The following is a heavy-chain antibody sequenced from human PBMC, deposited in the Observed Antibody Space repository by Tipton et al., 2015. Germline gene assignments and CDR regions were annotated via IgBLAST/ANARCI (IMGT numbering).Heavy chain of an antibody. V-gene: IGHV3-23*01. CDR1: GFTFSSYG. CDR3: ARWAYCFGGICYYGAFDL. CDR2: ISGSDTYT. D-gene: IGHD2-15*01. Sequence: SLRLSCAASGFTFSSYGMSWVRQTPGKGLEWVSTISGSDTYTYFADFVKGRFTISRDNSKNTLSLQMDSLRAEDTAVYYCARWAYCFGGICYYGAFDLWGQGTMVTVSS. J-gene: IGHJ3*01.